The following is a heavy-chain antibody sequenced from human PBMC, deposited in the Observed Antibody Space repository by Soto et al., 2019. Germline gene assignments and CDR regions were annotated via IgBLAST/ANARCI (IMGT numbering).Heavy chain of an antibody. D-gene: IGHD2-21*02. CDR3: AKGGARHIVVVTAIPPDY. J-gene: IGHJ4*02. CDR1: GFTFSSYA. CDR2: ISGSGGST. Sequence: PGGSLRLSCAASGFTFSSYAMSWVRQAPGEGLEWVSAISGSGGSTYYADSVKGRFTISRDNSKNTLYLQMNSLRAEDTAVYYCAKGGARHIVVVTAIPPDYWGQGTLVTVSS. V-gene: IGHV3-23*01.